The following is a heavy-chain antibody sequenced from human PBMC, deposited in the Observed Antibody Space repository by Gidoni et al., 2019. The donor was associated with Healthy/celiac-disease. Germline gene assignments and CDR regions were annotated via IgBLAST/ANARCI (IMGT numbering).Heavy chain of an antibody. Sequence: QVQLVQSGAEVKKPGSSVKVPCKASGGTFSSYAISWVRQAPGQGLEWMGGIIPIFGTANYAQKFQGRVTITADESTSTAYMELSSLRSEDTAVYYCARDDCSSTSCYFDYWGQGTLVTVSS. V-gene: IGHV1-69*01. CDR3: ARDDCSSTSCYFDY. CDR2: IIPIFGTA. J-gene: IGHJ4*02. CDR1: GGTFSSYA. D-gene: IGHD2-2*01.